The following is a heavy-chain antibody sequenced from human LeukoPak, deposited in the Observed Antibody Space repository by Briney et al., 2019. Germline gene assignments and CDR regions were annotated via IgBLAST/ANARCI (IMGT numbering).Heavy chain of an antibody. CDR3: ARKQQLFSSPDAFDI. V-gene: IGHV1-2*02. Sequence: ASVKVSCKASGYTFTGYYMHWVRQAPGQGLEWMGWINPNSGGTNYAQKFQGRATMTRDTSISTAYMELSRLRSDDTAVYYCARKQQLFSSPDAFDIWGQGTMVTVSS. D-gene: IGHD6-13*01. CDR2: INPNSGGT. J-gene: IGHJ3*02. CDR1: GYTFTGYY.